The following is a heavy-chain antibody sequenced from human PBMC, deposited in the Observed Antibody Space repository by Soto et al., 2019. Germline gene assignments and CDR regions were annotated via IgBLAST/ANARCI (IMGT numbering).Heavy chain of an antibody. J-gene: IGHJ4*02. CDR2: ISYDGSNK. Sequence: QVQLVESGGGVVQPGRSLRLSCAASGFTFSSYAMHWVRQAPGKGLEWVAVISYDGSNKYYADSVKGRSTISRDNSKNTLYLQMNSLRAEDTAVYYCARGTYYYDSSGYYFDYWGQGTLVTVSS. CDR3: ARGTYYYDSSGYYFDY. V-gene: IGHV3-30-3*01. CDR1: GFTFSSYA. D-gene: IGHD3-22*01.